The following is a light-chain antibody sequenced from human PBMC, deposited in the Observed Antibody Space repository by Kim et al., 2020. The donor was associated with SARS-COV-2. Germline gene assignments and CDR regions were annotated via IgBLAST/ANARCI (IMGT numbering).Light chain of an antibody. CDR1: QSISSY. CDR2: AAS. V-gene: IGKV1-39*01. Sequence: SVGDRVTITCRASQSISSYLNWYQQKPGKAPKLLIYAASRLQSGVPSRFSGSGSGTDFTLTISSLQPEDFATYYCQQSYSTPPWTFGQGTKVDIK. J-gene: IGKJ1*01. CDR3: QQSYSTPPWT.